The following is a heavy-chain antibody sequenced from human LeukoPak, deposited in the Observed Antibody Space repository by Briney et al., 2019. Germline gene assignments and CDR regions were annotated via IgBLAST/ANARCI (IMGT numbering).Heavy chain of an antibody. Sequence: SETLSLTCTVSGGSISGYYWNWIRQPPEKGLEWIGYMYYSGRTSYNPSLKSRVTISVDTSKNQFSLNLTSVTAADQAVYYCARRSFSYYGMDVWGQGTTVTVSS. V-gene: IGHV4-59*08. CDR2: MYYSGRT. CDR1: GGSISGYY. J-gene: IGHJ6*02. CDR3: ARRSFSYYGMDV.